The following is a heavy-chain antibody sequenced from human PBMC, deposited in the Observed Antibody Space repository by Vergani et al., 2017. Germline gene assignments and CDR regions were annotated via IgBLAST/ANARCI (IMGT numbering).Heavy chain of an antibody. J-gene: IGHJ5*02. D-gene: IGHD4-23*01. Sequence: EVQLLESGGGLVQPGGSLRLSCAASGFTVSSNYMSWVRQAPGKGLEWVSVIYSGGSTYYADSVKGRFTISRDNAKNSLYLQMNSLRAEDTAVYYCARGRDSGYGGNSNWFDPWGQGTLVTVSS. V-gene: IGHV3-66*01. CDR2: IYSGGST. CDR1: GFTVSSNY. CDR3: ARGRDSGYGGNSNWFDP.